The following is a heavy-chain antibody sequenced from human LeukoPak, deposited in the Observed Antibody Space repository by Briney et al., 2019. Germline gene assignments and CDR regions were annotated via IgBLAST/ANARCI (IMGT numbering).Heavy chain of an antibody. D-gene: IGHD3-22*01. CDR1: GGTFSSYA. J-gene: IGHJ4*02. V-gene: IGHV1-69*13. Sequence: SVKVSCKASGGTFSSYAISWVRQAPGQGLEWMGGIIPIFGTANYAQKFQGRVTITADESTSTAYMELSSLRSEDTAVYYCARTNYDYDSSGYLPPYYFDYWGQGTLVTVSS. CDR2: IIPIFGTA. CDR3: ARTNYDYDSSGYLPPYYFDY.